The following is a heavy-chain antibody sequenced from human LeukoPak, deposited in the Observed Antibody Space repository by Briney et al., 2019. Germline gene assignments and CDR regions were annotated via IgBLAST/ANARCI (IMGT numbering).Heavy chain of an antibody. V-gene: IGHV3-30-3*01. J-gene: IGHJ4*02. CDR1: GFTFNSYV. D-gene: IGHD6-13*01. CDR2: ISYDGSNK. Sequence: GGSLRLSCAASGFTFNSYVMHWVRQAPGKGLEWVAVISYDGSNKYYADSVKGRFTISKDNPKNTLYLQMNSLRAEDTAVYYCAKDASSRVGSYFDYWGQGTLVTVSS. CDR3: AKDASSRVGSYFDY.